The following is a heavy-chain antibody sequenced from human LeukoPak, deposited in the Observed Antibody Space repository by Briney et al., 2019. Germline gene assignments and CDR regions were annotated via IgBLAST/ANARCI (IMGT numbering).Heavy chain of an antibody. D-gene: IGHD7-27*01. J-gene: IGHJ2*01. CDR3: ARAGDWYFDL. Sequence: GGSLRLSCAASGFTFSSYWMHWVRQAPGKGLVWVSRVNSDGSTSSYADSVKGRFTISRDNAKNTLYLQMNSLRAEDTAVYYCARAGDWYFDLWGRGTLVTVSS. V-gene: IGHV3-74*01. CDR2: VNSDGSTS. CDR1: GFTFSSYW.